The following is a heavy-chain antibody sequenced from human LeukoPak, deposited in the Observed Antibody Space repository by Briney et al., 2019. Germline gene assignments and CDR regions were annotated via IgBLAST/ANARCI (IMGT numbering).Heavy chain of an antibody. CDR2: IYYSGST. V-gene: IGHV4-39*07. D-gene: IGHD2-21*01. Sequence: PSETLSLTCTVSGASISNSNYYWAWIRQPPGKGLEWIGSIYYSGSTNYNPSLKSRVTISVDTSKNQFSLKLSSVTAADTAVYYCARDRFRRWFDPWGQGTLVTVSS. J-gene: IGHJ5*02. CDR1: GASISNSNYY. CDR3: ARDRFRRWFDP.